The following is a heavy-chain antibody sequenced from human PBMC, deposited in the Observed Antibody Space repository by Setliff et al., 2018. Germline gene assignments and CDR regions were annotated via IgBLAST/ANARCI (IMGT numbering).Heavy chain of an antibody. D-gene: IGHD6-25*01. CDR3: VRLSGFQYIDV. CDR1: GGPFSDYH. V-gene: IGHV4-59*08. CDR2: VFFTGNT. Sequence: SETLSLTCAAYGGPFSDYHWTWSRQSPEKGLEWIGYVFFTGNTYYNPSLKSPVTISIDKSKTQFSLKLSSVPAADTAVYYCVRLSGFQYIDVWGKGTTVTVSS. J-gene: IGHJ6*03.